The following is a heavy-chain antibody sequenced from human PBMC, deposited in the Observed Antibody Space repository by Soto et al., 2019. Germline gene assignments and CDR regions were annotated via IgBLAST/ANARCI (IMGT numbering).Heavy chain of an antibody. D-gene: IGHD3-16*02. J-gene: IGHJ4*02. CDR1: GFTFSNYA. Sequence: QVQLVESGGGVVQPGRSLRLSCAASGFTFSNYAMHWVRQAPGKGLEWVAFISDDGSNKYNADSVKGRFTISRDNSKNTLYLQMNSLRAEDTAVYYCAKGVSSRGYYFDYWGQGTLVNVSS. CDR3: AKGVSSRGYYFDY. V-gene: IGHV3-30*18. CDR2: ISDDGSNK.